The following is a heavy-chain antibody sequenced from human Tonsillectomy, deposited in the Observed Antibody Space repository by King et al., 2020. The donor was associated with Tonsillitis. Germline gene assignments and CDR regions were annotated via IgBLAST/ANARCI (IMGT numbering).Heavy chain of an antibody. CDR1: GFTFSNYA. Sequence: VQLVESGGGLVQPGGSLRLSCAASGFTFSNYAMSWVRQAPGKGLEWVSVISGSGGSTYYADSVKGRFTISRDNSKNTLYLQVNSLRAEDTAVYYCAKDMGSSGYYDYFDCWGQGTLVTVSS. D-gene: IGHD3-22*01. CDR3: AKDMGSSGYYDYFDC. J-gene: IGHJ4*02. V-gene: IGHV3-23*04. CDR2: ISGSGGST.